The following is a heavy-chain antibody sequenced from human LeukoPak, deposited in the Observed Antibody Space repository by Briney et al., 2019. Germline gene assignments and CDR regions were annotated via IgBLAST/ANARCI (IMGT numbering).Heavy chain of an antibody. Sequence: PSETLSLTCAVYGGSFSGYYWSWIRQPPGKGLEWIGEINHSGSTSYDPSLKSRVTISVDTSKNQFSLKLSSVTAADTAVYDCASPGYGSGASCRKPFDYWGKGTMVTVSS. CDR3: ASPGYGSGASCRKPFDY. D-gene: IGHD2-15*01. CDR2: INHSGST. V-gene: IGHV4-34*01. CDR1: GGSFSGYY. J-gene: IGHJ4*02.